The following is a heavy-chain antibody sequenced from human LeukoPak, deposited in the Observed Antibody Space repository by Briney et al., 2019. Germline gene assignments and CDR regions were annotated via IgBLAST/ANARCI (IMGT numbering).Heavy chain of an antibody. J-gene: IGHJ4*02. V-gene: IGHV4-31*03. CDR3: ARERSSGWYRF. CDR1: GGSIGNGGYF. Sequence: TLSLTCTVSGGSIGNGGYFWTWLRQHPGKGLEWIGYIYDSVTTYYNLSLKSRVAISLDRSKNQFSLNLTSVTAADRAVYYCARERSSGWYRFWGQGILVAVSS. D-gene: IGHD6-19*01. CDR2: IYDSVTT.